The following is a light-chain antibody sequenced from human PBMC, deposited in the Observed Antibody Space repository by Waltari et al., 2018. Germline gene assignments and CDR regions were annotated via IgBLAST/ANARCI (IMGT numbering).Light chain of an antibody. CDR2: KSS. CDR1: QSIMRW. V-gene: IGKV1-5*03. Sequence: DVQMTHSPSTLSASVGDTVIITCRASQSIMRWLAWYQQRAGKAPKVLISKSSTLESGVPSRFSRSESGTEFTLTISNLQPDDVATYYCKQYNTDYTFGQGTILEIK. J-gene: IGKJ2*01. CDR3: KQYNTDYT.